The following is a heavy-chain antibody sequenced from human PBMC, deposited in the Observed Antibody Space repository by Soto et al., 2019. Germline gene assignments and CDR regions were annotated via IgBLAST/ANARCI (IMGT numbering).Heavy chain of an antibody. J-gene: IGHJ2*01. V-gene: IGHV4-31*03. CDR2: IYYSGST. Sequence: QAQLHESGPGLVKPSQTLSLTCTVSGGSISSGAYYWSWIRQHPGKGLEWIGYIYYSGSTYYNPSLKSRVTISVDTSKHHFSLKLISVTAADTAVYHCARGYGSVNWHFDLWGRGTLVPVSS. CDR1: GGSISSGAYY. CDR3: ARGYGSVNWHFDL. D-gene: IGHD3-10*01.